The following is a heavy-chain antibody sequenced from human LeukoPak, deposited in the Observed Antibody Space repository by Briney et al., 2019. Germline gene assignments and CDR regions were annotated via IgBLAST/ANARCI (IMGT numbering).Heavy chain of an antibody. CDR1: GFTFSNTW. V-gene: IGHV3-74*01. CDR3: AELGITMIGGV. CDR2: INSDGSST. Sequence: GGSLRLSCAASGFTFSNTWMHWVRQVPGKGLVWVALINSDGSSTSYADSVKGRFTISRGNAKNSLYLQMNSLRAEDTAVYYCAELGITMIGGVWGKGTTVTISS. D-gene: IGHD3-10*02. J-gene: IGHJ6*04.